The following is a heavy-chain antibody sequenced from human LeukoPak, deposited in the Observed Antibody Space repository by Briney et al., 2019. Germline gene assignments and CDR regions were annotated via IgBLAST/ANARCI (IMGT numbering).Heavy chain of an antibody. Sequence: PGGSLRLSCAASGFTFSNAWLNWVRQAPGKGLEWVGHIKSKTDGGTTDYAAPVKGRFTIPRDDSKNTLFLQMNSLKTEDTAVYYCTLPWGSGSYYDYWGQGTLVTVSS. CDR3: TLPWGSGSYYDY. V-gene: IGHV3-15*01. CDR2: IKSKTDGGTT. CDR1: GFTFSNAW. D-gene: IGHD3-10*01. J-gene: IGHJ4*02.